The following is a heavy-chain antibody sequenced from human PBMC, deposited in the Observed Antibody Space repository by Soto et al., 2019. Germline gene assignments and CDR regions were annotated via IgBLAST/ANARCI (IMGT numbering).Heavy chain of an antibody. CDR3: ARRQIVVVGAGFDY. D-gene: IGHD2-15*01. CDR1: GGSIRSSSYY. CDR2: LHYSGNT. V-gene: IGHV4-39*01. Sequence: QLQLQESGPGLVKPSETLSLSCTVSGGSIRSSSYYWGWIRQPPGKGLEWIGSLHYSGNTYYNPSLKSRVTISVDTSKNQFSLKLSSVTAADTAIYYCARRQIVVVGAGFDYCGQGTLVTVSS. J-gene: IGHJ4*02.